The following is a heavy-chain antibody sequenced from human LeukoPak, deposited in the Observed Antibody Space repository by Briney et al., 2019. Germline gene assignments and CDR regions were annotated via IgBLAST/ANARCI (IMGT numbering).Heavy chain of an antibody. J-gene: IGHJ4*02. D-gene: IGHD3-10*01. CDR3: AKDPYYYGSGSYSPSPYYFDY. Sequence: SGGSLRLSCAASGFTFSSYAMSWVRQAQGKGLEWVSAISGSGGSTYYADSVKGRFTISRDNSKNTLYLQMNSLRAEDTAVYYCAKDPYYYGSGSYSPSPYYFDYWGQGTLVTVSS. CDR1: GFTFSSYA. V-gene: IGHV3-23*01. CDR2: ISGSGGST.